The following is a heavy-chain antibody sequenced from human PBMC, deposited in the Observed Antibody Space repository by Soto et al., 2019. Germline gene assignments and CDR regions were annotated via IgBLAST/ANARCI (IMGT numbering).Heavy chain of an antibody. Sequence: PGGSLRLSCAASGFTFSSYGMHWVRQAPGKGLEWVAVISYDGSNKYYADSVKGRFTISRDNSKNTLYLQMNSLRAEDTAVYYCARDPQQHRWSYFDYWGQGTLVTVSS. V-gene: IGHV3-30*03. CDR2: ISYDGSNK. D-gene: IGHD6-13*01. CDR3: ARDPQQHRWSYFDY. CDR1: GFTFSSYG. J-gene: IGHJ4*02.